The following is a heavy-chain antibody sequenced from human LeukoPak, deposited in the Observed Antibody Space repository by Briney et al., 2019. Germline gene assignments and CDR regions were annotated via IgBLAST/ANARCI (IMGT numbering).Heavy chain of an antibody. Sequence: GGSLRLSCAASAFTFSSYAMTWVRQAPGKGLEWVSAISASGGSTYFADSVKGRFTISRDNAKNSLYLQMNSLRAEDTAVYYCARDPGYYGSGSRAPFDYWGQGTLVTVSS. V-gene: IGHV3-23*01. D-gene: IGHD3-10*01. CDR3: ARDPGYYGSGSRAPFDY. CDR1: AFTFSSYA. CDR2: ISASGGST. J-gene: IGHJ4*02.